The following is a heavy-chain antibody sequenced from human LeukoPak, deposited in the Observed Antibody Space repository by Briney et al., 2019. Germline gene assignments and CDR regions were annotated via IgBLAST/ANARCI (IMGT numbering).Heavy chain of an antibody. Sequence: ASVKVSCKVSGYTLTELSMHWVRQAPGKGLEWMGGFDPEDGETIYAQKLQGRVTMTTDTSTSTAYMELRSLRSDDTAVYYCARDIEGDYWGQGTLVTVSS. CDR1: GYTLTELS. CDR3: ARDIEGDY. J-gene: IGHJ4*02. CDR2: FDPEDGET. V-gene: IGHV1-24*01. D-gene: IGHD2-15*01.